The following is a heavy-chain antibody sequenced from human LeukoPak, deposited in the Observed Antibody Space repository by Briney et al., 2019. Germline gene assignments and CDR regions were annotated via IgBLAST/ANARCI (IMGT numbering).Heavy chain of an antibody. CDR2: ISAYNGNT. V-gene: IGHV1-18*01. CDR3: ARSDIVVVPAAMGFDY. J-gene: IGHJ4*02. Sequence: GASVKVSCKASGYTFTSYGISWVRQAPGQGLEWMGWISAYNGNTNYAQKLQGRVTMTTDTSTSTAYMELRSLRSDDTAVYYCARSDIVVVPAAMGFDYWGQGTLVTVSS. D-gene: IGHD2-2*01. CDR1: GYTFTSYG.